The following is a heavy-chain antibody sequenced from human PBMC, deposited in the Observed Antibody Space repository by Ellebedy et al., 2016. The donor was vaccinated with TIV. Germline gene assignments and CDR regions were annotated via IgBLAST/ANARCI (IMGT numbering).Heavy chain of an antibody. CDR3: VKGMEGALDYLLCGFGY. J-gene: IGHJ4*01. Sequence: GESLKISXAASGFTFDAYTMYWVRQAPGTGLEWVSVISWDGSSTHYADSVKGRFTISRDNSKNSLYLQMNSLRTEDTALYYCVKGMEGALDYLLCGFGYWGHGTLVTVSS. D-gene: IGHD3-9*01. V-gene: IGHV3-43*01. CDR2: ISWDGSST. CDR1: GFTFDAYT.